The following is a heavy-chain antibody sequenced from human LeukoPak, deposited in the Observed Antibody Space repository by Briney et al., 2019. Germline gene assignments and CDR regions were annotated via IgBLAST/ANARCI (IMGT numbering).Heavy chain of an antibody. CDR3: ARDKGSDGIDL. Sequence: GGSLRLSCAASGFTFSNYEMNWVRQAPEKGLEWVSYIRTGGSSIYYADSVRGRFTISRDDAKNSVFLQMTSLRAEDTAVYYCARDKGSDGIDLWGQGTLVIVSS. V-gene: IGHV3-48*03. CDR1: GFTFSNYE. J-gene: IGHJ5*02. CDR2: IRTGGSSI. D-gene: IGHD1-26*01.